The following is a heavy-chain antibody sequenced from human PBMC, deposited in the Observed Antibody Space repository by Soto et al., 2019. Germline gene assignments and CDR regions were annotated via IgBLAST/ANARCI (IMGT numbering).Heavy chain of an antibody. J-gene: IGHJ3*01. V-gene: IGHV3-33*01. D-gene: IGHD6-6*01. CDR2: IWYDGTNK. Sequence: QVHLVESGGGVVQPGRSLRLSCAAAGFSFSNYGMHWVRLAPGKGLEWVTGIWYDGTNKYYADSVKGPFTISRDNSKNTLNRQMSSLRAEDTAVYYCARTRSLSSSGAFDVWGQGTMVTVSS. CDR3: ARTRSLSSSGAFDV. CDR1: GFSFSNYG.